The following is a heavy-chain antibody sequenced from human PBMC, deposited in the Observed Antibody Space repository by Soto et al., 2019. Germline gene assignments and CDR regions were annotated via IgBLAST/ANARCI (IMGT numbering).Heavy chain of an antibody. CDR2: INHSGST. J-gene: IGHJ4*02. CDR1: GGSFSGYY. D-gene: IGHD5-12*01. V-gene: IGHV4-34*01. Sequence: PSETLSLTCAVYGGSFSGYYWSWIRQPPGKGLEWIGEINHSGSTNYNLSLKSRVTISVDTSKNQFSLKLSSVTAADTAVYYCARSRWLRDWGQGTLVTVSS. CDR3: ARSRWLRD.